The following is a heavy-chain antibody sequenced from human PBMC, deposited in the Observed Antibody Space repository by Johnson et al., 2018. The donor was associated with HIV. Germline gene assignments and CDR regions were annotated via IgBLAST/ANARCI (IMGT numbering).Heavy chain of an antibody. CDR1: GFTFSNAW. J-gene: IGHJ3*02. Sequence: MLLVESGGGLVKPGGSLRLSCAASGFTFSNAWMSWVRQAPGKGLEWVGRIKSKIDGGTTDYAAPVKGRFTISRDDSKNTLYLQMNSLKTEDTAVYYCSTYTTLITMYVEIKGGAFDIWGQGTMVTVSS. D-gene: IGHD3-16*01. V-gene: IGHV3-15*01. CDR2: IKSKIDGGTT. CDR3: STYTTLITMYVEIKGGAFDI.